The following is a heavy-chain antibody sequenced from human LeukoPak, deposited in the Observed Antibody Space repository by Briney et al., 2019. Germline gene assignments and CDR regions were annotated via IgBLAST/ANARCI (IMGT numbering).Heavy chain of an antibody. CDR3: ARSLIAAGTYDF. Sequence: GGSLRLSCAASGFSFSNYEMNWVRQGPGKGLEWVSYISSGGGIIYHADSVKGRFTISRDYAKNSLYLQMNSLRAEDTAVYYCARSLIAAGTYDFWGQGTLVTASS. D-gene: IGHD6-13*01. V-gene: IGHV3-48*03. CDR1: GFSFSNYE. CDR2: ISSGGGII. J-gene: IGHJ4*02.